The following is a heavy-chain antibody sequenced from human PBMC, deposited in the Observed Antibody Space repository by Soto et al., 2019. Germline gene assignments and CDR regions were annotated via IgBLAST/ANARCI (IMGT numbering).Heavy chain of an antibody. V-gene: IGHV3-30*04. CDR3: AREIERLLAY. J-gene: IGHJ4*02. CDR1: GLTFSSYA. D-gene: IGHD3-3*02. CDR2: ISYDGRNK. Sequence: PGGSLRLSCAASGLTFSSYAMHWVRQAPGKGLEWVAVISYDGRNKYYVDSVKGRFTISRDNSKNTLYLQMNSLRAEDTAVYYCAREIERLLAYWGQGTLVTVP.